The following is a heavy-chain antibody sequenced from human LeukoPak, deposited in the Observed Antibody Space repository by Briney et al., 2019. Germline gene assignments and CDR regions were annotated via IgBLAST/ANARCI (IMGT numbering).Heavy chain of an antibody. CDR2: IIPIFGTA. CDR3: ARVRTGASVFDY. V-gene: IGHV1-69*05. Sequence: ASVKVSCKAAGGAFSSYAISWVRQAPGQGLEWMGRIIPIFGTANYAQKFQGRVTITTDESTSTAYMELSSLRSEDTAVYYCARVRTGASVFDYWGQGTLVTVSS. D-gene: IGHD3-10*01. CDR1: GGAFSSYA. J-gene: IGHJ4*02.